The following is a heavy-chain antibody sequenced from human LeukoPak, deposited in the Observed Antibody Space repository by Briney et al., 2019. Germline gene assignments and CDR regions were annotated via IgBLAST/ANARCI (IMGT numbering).Heavy chain of an antibody. CDR2: ISSSSYI. CDR1: GFTFSDYN. CDR3: AKSHHVTAIDY. D-gene: IGHD2-21*02. V-gene: IGHV3-69-1*01. J-gene: IGHJ4*02. Sequence: GGSLRLSCAASGFTFSDYNMRWIRQAPGKGLEWVSSISSSSYIYYADSVKGRFTISRDNAKNSLYLQMNSLRADDTAVYYCAKSHHVTAIDYWGQGTLVTVSS.